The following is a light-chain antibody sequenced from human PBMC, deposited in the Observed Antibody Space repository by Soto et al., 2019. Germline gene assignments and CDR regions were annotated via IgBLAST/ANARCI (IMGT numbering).Light chain of an antibody. CDR1: QSVSSSH. V-gene: IGKV3-20*01. CDR2: GAS. CDR3: QQYGSSPWT. Sequence: EIVLTQSPGTLSWSPGERGTLSCRASQSVSSSHLAWYQQKPGQAPRLLIYGASSRATGIPDRFRGRGSGTDFSITISRLEAEDFAVYCCQQYGSSPWTFGQGTKGAVK. J-gene: IGKJ1*01.